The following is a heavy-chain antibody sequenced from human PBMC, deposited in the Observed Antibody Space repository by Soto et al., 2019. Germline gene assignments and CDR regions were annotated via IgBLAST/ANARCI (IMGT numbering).Heavy chain of an antibody. D-gene: IGHD5-12*01. CDR2: IKQDGSEK. Sequence: EVQLVESGGGLVQPGGSLRLSCAASGFTFSSYWMSWVRQAPGKGLEWVANIKQDGSEKYYVDSVKGRFTISRDNAKNSLYLQMNSLRAEDTAVYYCARDPSGKEWLPDYWGQGTLGTVSS. J-gene: IGHJ4*02. CDR3: ARDPSGKEWLPDY. V-gene: IGHV3-7*04. CDR1: GFTFSSYW.